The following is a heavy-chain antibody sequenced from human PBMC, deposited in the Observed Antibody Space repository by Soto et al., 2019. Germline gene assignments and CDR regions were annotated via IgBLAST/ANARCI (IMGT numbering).Heavy chain of an antibody. CDR1: GGSIRTGGYS. V-gene: IGHV4-30-2*01. D-gene: IGHD4-17*01. Sequence: QLQLQESGSGLVKPSQTLSLTCTVSGGSIRTGGYSWSWIRKPPGKGLEWLGNTYHSGNPYYNPSLKSRSTIPVDGTKNQLSLKVSSVTAANTAVYYCAREDYGDYGGYFDYWGQGSLVTVSS. CDR2: TYHSGNP. CDR3: AREDYGDYGGYFDY. J-gene: IGHJ4*02.